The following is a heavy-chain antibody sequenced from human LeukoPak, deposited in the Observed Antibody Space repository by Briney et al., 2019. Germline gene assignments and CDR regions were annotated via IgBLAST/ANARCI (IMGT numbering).Heavy chain of an antibody. CDR3: ARIGDIVVVVAATPSHMDV. Sequence: GASVKVSCKASGYTFTGYYMHWVRQAPGQGLEWMGPINPNSGGTNYAQKFQGRVTMTRDTSISTAYMELSRLRSDDTAVYYCARIGDIVVVVAATPSHMDVWGKGTTVTVSS. V-gene: IGHV1-2*06. CDR1: GYTFTGYY. CDR2: INPNSGGT. J-gene: IGHJ6*03. D-gene: IGHD2-15*01.